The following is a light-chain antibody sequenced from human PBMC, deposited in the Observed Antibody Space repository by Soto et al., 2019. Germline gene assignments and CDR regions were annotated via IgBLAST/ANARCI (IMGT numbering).Light chain of an antibody. CDR2: DAS. V-gene: IGKV1-33*01. J-gene: IGKJ5*01. CDR1: QDINNY. Sequence: DIPMTQSPSSLSASVGDRVTITCQASQDINNYLNWYQQKPGKPPKLLIYDASNLETGVPSRFSGSGSGTDFTFTISSLQAEDIATYYCQQYDNLPTITFGQGTRLEIK. CDR3: QQYDNLPTIT.